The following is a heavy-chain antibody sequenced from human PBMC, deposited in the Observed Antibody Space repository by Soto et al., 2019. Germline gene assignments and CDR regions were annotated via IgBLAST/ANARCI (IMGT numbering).Heavy chain of an antibody. J-gene: IGHJ4*02. CDR3: ARISYWVKDY. Sequence: SETLSLSCTVSGASLSSGMDYWIWIRQPPGKGLEWIGYFYYTGTTKYNPSLESRVTISADTSKNQFSLNLTSVTAADTAEYYCARISYWVKDYWGQGALVTLSS. V-gene: IGHV4-61*01. D-gene: IGHD2-8*02. CDR1: GASLSSGMDY. CDR2: FYYTGTT.